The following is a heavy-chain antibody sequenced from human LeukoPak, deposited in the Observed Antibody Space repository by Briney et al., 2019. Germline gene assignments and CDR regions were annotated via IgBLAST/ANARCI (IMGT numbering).Heavy chain of an antibody. CDR2: IRYDGSNK. J-gene: IGHJ4*02. CDR3: AKAGYVYGSGSYYHFDY. V-gene: IGHV3-30*02. Sequence: PGGSLRLSCAASGFTFSSYGMHWVRQAPGKGLEWVAFIRYDGSNKYYADSVKGRFTISRDNSKNPLYLQMNSLRAEDTAVYYCAKAGYVYGSGSYYHFDYWGQGTLATVSS. CDR1: GFTFSSYG. D-gene: IGHD3-10*01.